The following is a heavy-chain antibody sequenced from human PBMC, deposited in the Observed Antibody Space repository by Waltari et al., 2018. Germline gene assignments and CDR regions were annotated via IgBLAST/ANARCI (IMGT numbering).Heavy chain of an antibody. CDR1: GYTFTSYA. J-gene: IGHJ5*02. CDR2: INAGNGNT. Sequence: QVQLVQSGAEVKKPGASVKVSCKASGYTFTSYAMHWVRQAPGQRLEWMGWINAGNGNTKYSQKFQGRVTITRDTSASTAYMELSSLRSEDTAVYYCARDSSGWYGGWFDPWGQGTLVTVSS. D-gene: IGHD6-19*01. V-gene: IGHV1-3*01. CDR3: ARDSSGWYGGWFDP.